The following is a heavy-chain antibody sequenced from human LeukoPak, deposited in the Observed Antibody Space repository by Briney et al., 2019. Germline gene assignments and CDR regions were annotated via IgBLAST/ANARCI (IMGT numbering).Heavy chain of an antibody. J-gene: IGHJ4*02. CDR1: GFTFSTYV. CDR2: ISGSGGNT. D-gene: IGHD3-10*01. V-gene: IGHV3-23*01. CDR3: AKNSLFVETTYGFYN. Sequence: GGSLRLSCAASGFTFSTYVMTCVRQAPGKGLEWVSGISGSGGNTYYADSVKGRFTISRDNSKNTLYLQMNSLRAEDTAVYYCAKNSLFVETTYGFYNWGQGTLVTVSP.